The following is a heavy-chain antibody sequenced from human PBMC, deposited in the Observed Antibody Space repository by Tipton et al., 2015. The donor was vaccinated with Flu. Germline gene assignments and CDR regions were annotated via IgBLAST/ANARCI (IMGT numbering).Heavy chain of an antibody. V-gene: IGHV4-39*01. J-gene: IGHJ4*02. CDR3: ARLSYYDVDLKNFYFDH. D-gene: IGHD3-10*02. CDR2: LYPSGTT. CDR1: SGSIRSTNYF. Sequence: LRLSCTVSSGSIRSTNYFCAWIRQPPGKRLELIGSLYPSGTTYYNPSLKSRVTISVDTSKSQFSLKLRSVTAADTAVYYCARLSYYDVDLKNFYFDHWGQGALVTVSS.